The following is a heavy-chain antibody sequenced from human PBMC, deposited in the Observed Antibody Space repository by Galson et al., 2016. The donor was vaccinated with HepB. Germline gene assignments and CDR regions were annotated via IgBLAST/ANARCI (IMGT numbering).Heavy chain of an antibody. D-gene: IGHD3-16*01. CDR2: IGSSSSPI. Sequence: SLRLSCAASRFTFRSYSMNWVRQAPGKGLEWVSSIGSSSSPIEYTDSVKGRFTISRDNAKNLLYLEMSRLRAEDTAVYYCAREWQYYGMDVWGKGTTVIVSS. CDR1: RFTFRSYS. J-gene: IGHJ6*04. CDR3: AREWQYYGMDV. V-gene: IGHV3-21*06.